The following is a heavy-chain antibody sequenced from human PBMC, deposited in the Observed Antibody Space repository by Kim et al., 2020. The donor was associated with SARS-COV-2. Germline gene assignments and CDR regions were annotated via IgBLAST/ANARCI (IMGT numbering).Heavy chain of an antibody. V-gene: IGHV4-59*13. CDR3: ARAPWLLPDY. CDR2: IYYSGST. J-gene: IGHJ4*02. Sequence: SETLSLTCTVSGGSITNYFWSWIRQPPGKGLEWIGHIYYSGSTNYNPSLKSRVTISVDTSKNQFSLKLSSVPAVDTAVYYCARAPWLLPDYWGQGTLVTVSS. D-gene: IGHD2-15*01. CDR1: GGSITNYF.